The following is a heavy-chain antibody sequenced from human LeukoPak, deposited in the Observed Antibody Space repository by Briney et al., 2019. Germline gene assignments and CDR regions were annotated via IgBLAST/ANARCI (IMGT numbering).Heavy chain of an antibody. CDR3: ARTVALEMATMAAFDI. CDR1: GFTFSDYY. D-gene: IGHD5-24*01. Sequence: GGSLRLSCAASGFTFSDYYMSWIRQAPGKGLEWVSYISSSSSTIYYADSVKGRFTISRDNSKNTLYLQMGSLGAEDMAVYYCARTVALEMATMAAFDIWGQGTMVTVSS. J-gene: IGHJ3*02. V-gene: IGHV3-11*04. CDR2: ISSSSSTI.